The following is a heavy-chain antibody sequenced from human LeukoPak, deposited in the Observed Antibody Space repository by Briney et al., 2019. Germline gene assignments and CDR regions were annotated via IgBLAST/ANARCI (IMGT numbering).Heavy chain of an antibody. D-gene: IGHD3-10*01. CDR2: IWYDGSNK. J-gene: IGHJ5*02. CDR3: ARERITMVRGVIGRFDP. V-gene: IGHV3-33*01. Sequence: GGSLRLSCAASGFTFSSYGMHWVRQAPGKGLEWVAVIWYDGSNKYYADSVKGRFTISRDNSKNTLYLQMNSLRAKDTAVYYCARERITMVRGVIGRFDPWGQGTLVTVSS. CDR1: GFTFSSYG.